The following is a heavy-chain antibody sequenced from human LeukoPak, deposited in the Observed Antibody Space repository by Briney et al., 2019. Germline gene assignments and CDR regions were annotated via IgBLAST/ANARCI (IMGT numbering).Heavy chain of an antibody. Sequence: KASETLSLTCTVSGGSISSSSSYWGWIRQPPGRGLEWIGSISSSGTTYYNPSLKSRVTISVDTSKNQFSLKLRSVTAADTAVYYCARDPDFWSGYYNFDYWGQGTLVTVSS. CDR1: GGSISSSSSY. J-gene: IGHJ4*02. CDR2: ISSSGTT. V-gene: IGHV4-39*07. CDR3: ARDPDFWSGYYNFDY. D-gene: IGHD3-3*01.